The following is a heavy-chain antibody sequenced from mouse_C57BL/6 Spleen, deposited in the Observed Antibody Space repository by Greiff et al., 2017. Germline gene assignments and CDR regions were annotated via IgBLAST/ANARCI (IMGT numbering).Heavy chain of an antibody. J-gene: IGHJ4*01. V-gene: IGHV1-39*01. D-gene: IGHD1-2*01. CDR1: GYSFTDYN. Sequence: LQQSGPALVKPGASVKISCQASGYSFTDYNMNWVKQSNGKSLEWIGVINPNSGTTSYNQKFKGKATLTVDQSSSTAYMQLNSLTSENSAVYCCAKWCTTAHYAMDYWGQGTSVTVSS. CDR2: INPNSGTT. CDR3: AKWCTTAHYAMDY.